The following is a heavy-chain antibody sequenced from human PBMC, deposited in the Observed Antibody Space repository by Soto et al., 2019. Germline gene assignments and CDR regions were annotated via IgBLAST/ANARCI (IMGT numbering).Heavy chain of an antibody. J-gene: IGHJ6*02. V-gene: IGHV3-30*18. CDR1: GFTFSSYG. D-gene: IGHD6-19*01. CDR2: IAYDGSNK. CDR3: AKDKGRSLAGGIAV. Sequence: QVQLVESGGGVVQPGRSLRLSCAASGFTFSSYGMHWVRQAPGQGLEWVAVIAYDGSNKYYADSVKGRFTISRDNSKNTLYLKMNSLRAEDTAVYYCAKDKGRSLAGGIAVWCQGTTVTVSS.